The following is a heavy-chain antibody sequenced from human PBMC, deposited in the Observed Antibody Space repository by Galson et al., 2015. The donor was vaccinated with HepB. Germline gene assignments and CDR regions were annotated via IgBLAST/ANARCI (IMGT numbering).Heavy chain of an antibody. Sequence: CAISGDSVSSNSAAWNWIRQSPSRGLEWLGRTYYRSKWYNDYAVSVKSRITTNPDTSKNQFSLQLNSVTPEDTAVYYCARDLYSSGWAIGDYFDYWGQGTLVTVSS. V-gene: IGHV6-1*01. J-gene: IGHJ4*02. CDR2: TYYRSKWYN. D-gene: IGHD6-19*01. CDR1: GDSVSSNSAA. CDR3: ARDLYSSGWAIGDYFDY.